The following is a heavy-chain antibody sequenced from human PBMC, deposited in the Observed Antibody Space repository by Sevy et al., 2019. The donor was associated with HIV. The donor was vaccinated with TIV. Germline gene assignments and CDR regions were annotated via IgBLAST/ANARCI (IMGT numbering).Heavy chain of an antibody. Sequence: GGSLRLSCAASGFTFSSYAMHWVRQAPGKGLEWVAVISYDGSNKYYADSVKGQFTISRDNSKNTLYLQMNSLRAEDTAVYYCARVLWIGYSYDYWGQGTLVTVSS. CDR2: ISYDGSNK. J-gene: IGHJ4*02. CDR1: GFTFSSYA. CDR3: ARVLWIGYSYDY. V-gene: IGHV3-30-3*01. D-gene: IGHD3-3*01.